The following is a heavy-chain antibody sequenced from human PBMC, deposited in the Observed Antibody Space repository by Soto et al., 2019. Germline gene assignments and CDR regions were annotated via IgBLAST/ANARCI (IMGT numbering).Heavy chain of an antibody. Sequence: GASVKVSCKASGYTFTSYYMHWVRQAPGQGFEWMGIINPSGGNTGYAQKFQGRVTMTRDTSMSTVYMELSSLRSEDTAVYDCARGPGDIVLVPAAIIPYYYYGMDVWGQGTTVTVSS. CDR1: GYTFTSYY. D-gene: IGHD2-2*01. J-gene: IGHJ6*02. CDR2: INPSGGNT. CDR3: ARGPGDIVLVPAAIIPYYYYGMDV. V-gene: IGHV1-46*01.